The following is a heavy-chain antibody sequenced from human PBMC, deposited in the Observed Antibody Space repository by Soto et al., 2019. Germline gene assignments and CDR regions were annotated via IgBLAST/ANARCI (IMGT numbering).Heavy chain of an antibody. CDR2: ISSSGNTI. J-gene: IGHJ6*03. Sequence: QVQLVESGGGLVQPGGSLRVSCAASGFTFSDYSMSWIRQAPGKGLEWISYISSSGNTIYYAESVRGRFTISRDNAQNSLYLQMNSLRGEDTAVYYCASMTKVLRGNYYDYYYMDDWGKGTTVTVSS. D-gene: IGHD4-17*01. CDR1: GFTFSDYS. V-gene: IGHV3-11*01. CDR3: ASMTKVLRGNYYDYYYMDD.